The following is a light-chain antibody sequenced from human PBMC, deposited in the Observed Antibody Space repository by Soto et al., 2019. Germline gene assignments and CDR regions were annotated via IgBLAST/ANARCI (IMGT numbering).Light chain of an antibody. Sequence: QSVLTQPPSASGTPGQRVTISCSGSSSNIGINYVYWYQQLPGTAPKLLIYRNNQRPSGVPERFSGSKSGTPASLAISGLRPEDEADYYCAAWDDTLSRVVFGGGTKVTVL. CDR3: AAWDDTLSRVV. CDR2: RNN. J-gene: IGLJ2*01. CDR1: SSNIGINY. V-gene: IGLV1-47*01.